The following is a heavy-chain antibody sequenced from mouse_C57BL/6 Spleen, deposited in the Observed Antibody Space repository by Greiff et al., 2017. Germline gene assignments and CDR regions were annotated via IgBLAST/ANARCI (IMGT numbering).Heavy chain of an antibody. CDR2: INPSNGGT. Sequence: QVHVKQPGTELVKPGASVKLSCKASGYTFTSYWMHWVKQRPGQGLEWIGNINPSNGGTNYNEKFKSKATLTEDKSSSTAYMQLSSLTSEDSAVYYCARDGYPAWFAYWGQGTLVTVSA. CDR3: ARDGYPAWFAY. D-gene: IGHD2-3*01. J-gene: IGHJ3*01. V-gene: IGHV1-53*01. CDR1: GYTFTSYW.